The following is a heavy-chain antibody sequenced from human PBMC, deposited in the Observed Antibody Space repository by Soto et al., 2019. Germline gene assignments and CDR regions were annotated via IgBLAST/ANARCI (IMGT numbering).Heavy chain of an antibody. CDR1: GFTFNSYG. CDR2: ISYDGSNK. D-gene: IGHD3-22*01. CDR3: AKDPPVGSYYYDSSGYYFDY. V-gene: IGHV3-30*18. Sequence: QPGGSMRLSCAASGFTFNSYGMHWVRQDPGKGLEWVAVISYDGSNKYYADSVKGRFTISRDNSKNTLYLQMNSLRAEDTAVYYCAKDPPVGSYYYDSSGYYFDYWGQGTLVTVSS. J-gene: IGHJ4*02.